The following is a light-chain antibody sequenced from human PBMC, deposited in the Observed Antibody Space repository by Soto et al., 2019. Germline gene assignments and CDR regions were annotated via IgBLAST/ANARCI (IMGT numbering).Light chain of an antibody. V-gene: IGLV2-23*02. CDR2: EVS. CDR3: CSYAGSSTPLI. Sequence: QSVLTQPASVSGAPGQASSISCTGTSSDVGSYNLVSWYQQHPGKAPKLMIYEVSKRPSGVSNRFSGSKSGNTASLTISGLQAEDEADYYCCSYAGSSTPLIFGTGTTVTVL. J-gene: IGLJ1*01. CDR1: SSDVGSYNL.